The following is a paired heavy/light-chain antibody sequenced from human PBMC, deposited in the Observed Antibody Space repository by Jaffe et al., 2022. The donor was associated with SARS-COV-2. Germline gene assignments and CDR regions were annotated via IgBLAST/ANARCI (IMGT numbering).Light chain of an antibody. CDR3: CSYAGSPYV. Sequence: QSALTQPASVSGSPGQSITISCTGTSSDVGSYNLVSWYQQHPGKAPKLMIYEGSKRPSGVSNRFSGSKSGNTASLTISGLQAEDEADYYCCSYAGSPYVFGTGTKVTVL. V-gene: IGLV2-23*01. J-gene: IGLJ1*01. CDR1: SSDVGSYNL. CDR2: EGS.
Heavy chain of an antibody. V-gene: IGHV3-33*01. CDR3: ATGDNGDAPAPGIAVAGSSF. CDR2: IWYDGSNK. J-gene: IGHJ4*02. CDR1: GFTFSSYG. Sequence: QVQLVESGGGVVQPGRSLRLSCAASGFTFSSYGMHWVRQAPGKGLEWVAVIWYDGSNKYYADSVKGRFTISRDNSKNTLYLQMNSLRAEDTAVYYCATGDNGDAPAPGIAVAGSSFWGQGTLVTVSS. D-gene: IGHD6-19*01.